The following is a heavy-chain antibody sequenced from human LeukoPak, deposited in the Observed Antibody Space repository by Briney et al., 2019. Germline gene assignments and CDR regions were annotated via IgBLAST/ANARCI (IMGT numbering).Heavy chain of an antibody. CDR2: IWYDGSNK. Sequence: GGSLRLSCAASGFTFSSYGMHWVRLAPGKGLEWVAVIWYDGSNKYYADSVKGRFTISRDNSKNTLYLQMNSLRAEDTAVYYCARDPRIEWELYFDYWGQGTLVTVSS. J-gene: IGHJ4*02. CDR3: ARDPRIEWELYFDY. V-gene: IGHV3-33*01. CDR1: GFTFSSYG. D-gene: IGHD1-26*01.